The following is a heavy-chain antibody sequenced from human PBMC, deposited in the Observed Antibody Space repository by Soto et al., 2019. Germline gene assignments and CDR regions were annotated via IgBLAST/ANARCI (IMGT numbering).Heavy chain of an antibody. D-gene: IGHD3-16*02. Sequence: PGGSLRLSCAASGFPFSSYWMTWVRQTPGKGLEWVAYIKQDGRDKYYVDSVKGSFTMSSDTAKNSLSLQMSSLRAEDTAVYYCSRDYRALPADRFQFWGKGTLVTVSS. CDR3: SRDYRALPADRFQF. J-gene: IGHJ4*02. V-gene: IGHV3-7*01. CDR2: IKQDGRDK. CDR1: GFPFSSYW.